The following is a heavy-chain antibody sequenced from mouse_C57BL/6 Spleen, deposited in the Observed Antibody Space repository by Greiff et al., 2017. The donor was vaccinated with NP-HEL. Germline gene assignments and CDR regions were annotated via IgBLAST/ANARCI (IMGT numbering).Heavy chain of an antibody. J-gene: IGHJ1*03. CDR1: GYTFTSYW. Sequence: QVQLQQPGAELVKPGASVKLSCKASGYTFTSYWMHWVKQRPGQGLEWIGMIHPNSGSTNYNEKFKSKATLTVAKSSSTAYMQLSSLTSEDSAGYYCASPYDYDSYWYFDVRGTGTTVTVSS. D-gene: IGHD2-4*01. CDR2: IHPNSGST. V-gene: IGHV1-64*01. CDR3: ASPYDYDSYWYFDV.